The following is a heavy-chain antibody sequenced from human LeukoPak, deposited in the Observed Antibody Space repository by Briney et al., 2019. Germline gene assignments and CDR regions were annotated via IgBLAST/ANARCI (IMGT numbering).Heavy chain of an antibody. CDR3: ARAPYYYDSSGWFDY. V-gene: IGHV3-21*01. CDR1: GLTFSSYS. CDR2: ISSSSRYI. D-gene: IGHD3-22*01. J-gene: IGHJ4*02. Sequence: PGGSLRLSCAASGLTFSSYSMNWVRQAPGKGLEWVSSISSSSRYIYYADSVKGRFTISRDNAKNSLYLQMNSLRAEDTAVYYCARAPYYYDSSGWFDYWGQGTLVTVSS.